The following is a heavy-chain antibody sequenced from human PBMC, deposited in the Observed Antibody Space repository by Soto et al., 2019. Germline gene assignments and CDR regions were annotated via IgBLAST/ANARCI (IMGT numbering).Heavy chain of an antibody. CDR1: GGSISSSSYY. D-gene: IGHD6-6*01. V-gene: IGHV4-39*01. CDR3: ARHKWSSSVDY. CDR2: IYYSGST. J-gene: IGHJ4*02. Sequence: QLQLQESGPGLVKPSETLSLTCTVSGGSISSSSYYWGWIRQPPGKGLEWIGTIYYSGSTYYNPSLKSRVTISVDTSKNQFSLRLSSVTAADTAAYYCARHKWSSSVDYWGQGTLVTVSS.